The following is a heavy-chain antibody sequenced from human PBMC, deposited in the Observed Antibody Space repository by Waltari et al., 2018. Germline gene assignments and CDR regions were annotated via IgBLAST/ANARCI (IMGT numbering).Heavy chain of an antibody. J-gene: IGHJ4*02. D-gene: IGHD2-2*01. Sequence: QVQLQESGPGLVKPSQTLSLTCTVSGGSISSGSYYWSWIRQPAGKGLEWIGRIYTSGSTNYNPSLKSRVTISVDTSKNQFSLKLSSVTAADTAVYYCATQAYCSSTSCYGHDYWGQGTLVTASS. V-gene: IGHV4-61*02. CDR2: IYTSGST. CDR3: ATQAYCSSTSCYGHDY. CDR1: GGSISSGSYY.